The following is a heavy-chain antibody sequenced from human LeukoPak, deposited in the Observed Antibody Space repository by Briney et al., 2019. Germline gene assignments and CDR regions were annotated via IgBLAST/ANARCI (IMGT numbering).Heavy chain of an antibody. Sequence: SETLSLTCTVSGGSISSYYWSWIRQPPGKGLEWIGYIYASGNTNYNPSLKSRVTISVDTSKNQFSLRLSSVTAADTAVYYCARHSSSWVTWFDPWGQGTLVTVSS. CDR3: ARHSSSWVTWFDP. CDR1: GGSISSYY. CDR2: IYASGNT. J-gene: IGHJ5*02. V-gene: IGHV4-4*09. D-gene: IGHD6-6*01.